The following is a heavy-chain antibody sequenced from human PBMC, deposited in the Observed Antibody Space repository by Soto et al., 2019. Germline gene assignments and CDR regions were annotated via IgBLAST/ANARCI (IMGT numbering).Heavy chain of an antibody. CDR1: GLTVSNNY. V-gene: IGHV3-53*01. D-gene: IGHD1-20*01. CDR3: ARTVNWSVAYFDK. Sequence: HPGGSLRLSCAASGLTVSNNYMSWVRQAPGKGLEWVSIIYSGGSTYYADSVTGRFTISRDNSKNTLYLQMDSLRAEDTAVYYCARTVNWSVAYFDKWGPGTLVTVSS. J-gene: IGHJ4*02. CDR2: IYSGGST.